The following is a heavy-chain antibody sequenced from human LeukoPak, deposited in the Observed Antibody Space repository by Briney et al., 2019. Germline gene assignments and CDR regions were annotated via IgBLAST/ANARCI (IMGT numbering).Heavy chain of an antibody. D-gene: IGHD2-15*01. CDR2: VIPMFHTV. Sequence: SVKVSCKASGGIFTSYAFSWVRQAPGQGLEWMGRVIPMFHTVSYAQKFQGRVTITTDDSTSTAHMELSSLTSGDTAVYFCARDAYSYYFDFWGRGTLVTVSS. V-gene: IGHV1-69*05. CDR3: ARDAYSYYFDF. J-gene: IGHJ4*02. CDR1: GGIFTSYA.